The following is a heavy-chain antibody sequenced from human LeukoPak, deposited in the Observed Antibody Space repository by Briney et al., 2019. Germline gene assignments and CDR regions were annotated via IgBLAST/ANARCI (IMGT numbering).Heavy chain of an antibody. CDR2: ISAYNGNT. CDR1: GYTFTNYG. D-gene: IGHD3-9*01. CDR3: ARDRHYDILTGYSPADY. J-gene: IGHJ4*02. Sequence: ASVKVSCTASGYTFTNYGISWVRQAPGQGLEWMGWISAYNGNTNYAQKLQGRVTMTTDTSTSTAYMELRSLRSDDTAVYYCARDRHYDILTGYSPADYWGQGTLVTVSS. V-gene: IGHV1-18*01.